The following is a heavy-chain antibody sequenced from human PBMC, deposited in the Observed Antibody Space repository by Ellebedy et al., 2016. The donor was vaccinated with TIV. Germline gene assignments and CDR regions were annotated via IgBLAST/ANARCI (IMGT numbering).Heavy chain of an antibody. CDR2: IIPILGVA. CDR3: AAGNDGGWFDP. J-gene: IGHJ5*02. V-gene: IGHV1-69*02. Sequence: AASVKVSCKASGDTISRYPISWARQAPGQGLEWMGRIIPILGVANHAQKFQGRVTITADKSTTTAYMELSSLRSEDTAVYYCAAGNDGGWFDPWGQGTLFTVSS. D-gene: IGHD1-1*01. CDR1: GDTISRYP.